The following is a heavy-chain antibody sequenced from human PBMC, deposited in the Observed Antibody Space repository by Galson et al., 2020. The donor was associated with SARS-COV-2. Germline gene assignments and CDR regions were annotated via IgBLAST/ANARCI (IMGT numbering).Heavy chain of an antibody. CDR1: GFTFSSYT. Sequence: TGGSLRLSCAASGFTFSSYTMNWVRQAPGKGLEWVSYSSSSRSTIYYADSVKGRFTISRDNAKNSLYLQMNSLRDEDTAVYYCARGTYYDSLTGYRYFDYWGQGTLVTVSS. CDR3: ARGTYYDSLTGYRYFDY. CDR2: SSSSRSTI. J-gene: IGHJ4*02. V-gene: IGHV3-48*02. D-gene: IGHD3-9*01.